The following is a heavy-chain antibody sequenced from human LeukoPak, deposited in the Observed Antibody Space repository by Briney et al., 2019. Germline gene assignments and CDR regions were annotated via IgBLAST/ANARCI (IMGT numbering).Heavy chain of an antibody. CDR2: IDPSDSYT. Sequence: GESLKISCQGSGYSFTTYWITWVRQMPGKGLEWMGKIDPSDSYTKYSPSFQGHVTMSADKSISTAYLQWSSLEASDTAMYYCARQEQYHNYEYYYYAMDVWGQGTTVTVSS. J-gene: IGHJ6*02. D-gene: IGHD4-11*01. V-gene: IGHV5-10-1*01. CDR3: ARQEQYHNYEYYYYAMDV. CDR1: GYSFTTYW.